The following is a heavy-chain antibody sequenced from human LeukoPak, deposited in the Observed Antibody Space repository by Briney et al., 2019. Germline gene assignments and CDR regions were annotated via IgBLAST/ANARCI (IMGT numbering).Heavy chain of an antibody. Sequence: GGSLRLSCAASRFTFSNYGMHWVRQAPGKGLEWVAIISYDGSNKYYADSVKGRFTISRDNSRNTLYLQMNSLRAEDTALYYCAKRWFGELGVDWFDPWGQGTLVTVSS. D-gene: IGHD3-10*01. CDR1: RFTFSNYG. J-gene: IGHJ5*02. V-gene: IGHV3-30*18. CDR2: ISYDGSNK. CDR3: AKRWFGELGVDWFDP.